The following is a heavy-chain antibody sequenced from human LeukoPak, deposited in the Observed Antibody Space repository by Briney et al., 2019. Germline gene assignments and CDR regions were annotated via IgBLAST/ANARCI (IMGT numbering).Heavy chain of an antibody. CDR3: AKEEVPAAPRLDY. CDR2: IRYDGSNK. Sequence: PGGSLRLSCAASGFTFSSYGMHWVRQAPGKGLGWVAFIRYDGSNKYYADSVKGRFTISRDNSKNTLYLQMNSLRAEDTAVYYCAKEEVPAAPRLDYWGQGTLVTVSS. V-gene: IGHV3-30*02. D-gene: IGHD2-2*01. J-gene: IGHJ4*02. CDR1: GFTFSSYG.